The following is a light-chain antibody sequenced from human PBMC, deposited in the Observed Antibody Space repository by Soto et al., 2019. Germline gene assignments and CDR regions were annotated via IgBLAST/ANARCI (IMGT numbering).Light chain of an antibody. CDR2: GES. Sequence: EIVMTQSLATLSVSPGERATLSCRAIQSVSSNFAWYQQKPGQAPRLLIYGESTRATGIPAGFIGSGSGTEFTLTISSLQSEDFAVYYCKQYNSWPRTFGQGTKVDTK. V-gene: IGKV3-15*01. J-gene: IGKJ1*01. CDR1: QSVSSN. CDR3: KQYNSWPRT.